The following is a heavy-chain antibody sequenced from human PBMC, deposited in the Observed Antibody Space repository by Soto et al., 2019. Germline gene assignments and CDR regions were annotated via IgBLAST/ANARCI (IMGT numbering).Heavy chain of an antibody. CDR1: GFTFSSYG. J-gene: IGHJ4*02. V-gene: IGHV3-30*18. CDR3: AKGRVVVPAAPLDY. CDR2: ISYDGSNK. D-gene: IGHD2-2*01. Sequence: GGSLRLSCAASGFTFSSYGMHWFRQAPGKGLEWVAVISYDGSNKYYADSVKGRFTISRDNSKNTLYLKMNSLRAEDTAVYYCAKGRVVVPAAPLDYWGQGT.